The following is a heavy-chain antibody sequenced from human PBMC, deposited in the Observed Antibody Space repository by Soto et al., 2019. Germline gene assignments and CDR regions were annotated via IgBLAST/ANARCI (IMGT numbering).Heavy chain of an antibody. CDR1: GFTFSSYA. V-gene: IGHV3-30-3*01. CDR2: ISYDGSNK. Sequence: QVQLVESGGGVVQPGRSLRLSCAASGFTFSSYAMHWVRQAPGKGLEWVAVISYDGSNKYYADSVKGRFTISRDNSKNTLYLQMNSLRAEDTAVYYCARDGLGYCSSTSCSGFDYWGQGTLVTVSS. CDR3: ARDGLGYCSSTSCSGFDY. J-gene: IGHJ4*02. D-gene: IGHD2-2*01.